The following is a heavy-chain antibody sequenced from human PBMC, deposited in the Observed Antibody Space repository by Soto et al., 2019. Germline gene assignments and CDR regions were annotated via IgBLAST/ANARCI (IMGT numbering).Heavy chain of an antibody. J-gene: IGHJ4*02. CDR3: AKVRGYASGWRYFDY. CDR2: IFHSGST. CDR1: GGSISGYY. Sequence: QVQLQESGPGLVKPSETLSLTYNVSGGSISGYYWSWIRQAPGKGLQWIGYIFHSGSTSYNPSLRSRVTISVDTSKNQFSLKVNSVTAADTAVYYCAKVRGYASGWRYFDYWGQGTLVTVSS. V-gene: IGHV4-59*01. D-gene: IGHD5-18*01.